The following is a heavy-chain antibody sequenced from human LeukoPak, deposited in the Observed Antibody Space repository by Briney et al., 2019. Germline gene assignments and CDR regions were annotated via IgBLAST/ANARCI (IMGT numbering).Heavy chain of an antibody. V-gene: IGHV4-59*01. CDR3: ARLWSEGNWENWFDP. CDR2: IYYSGNT. D-gene: IGHD3-3*01. Sequence: SETLSLTCTVAGGSISSYYWSWIRQPPGKGLEWIGSIYYSGNTNYNTSLKSRVTISVDTSKNQFSLKLSSVTAADTAVYYCARLWSEGNWENWFDPWGQGTLVTVS. J-gene: IGHJ5*02. CDR1: GGSISSYY.